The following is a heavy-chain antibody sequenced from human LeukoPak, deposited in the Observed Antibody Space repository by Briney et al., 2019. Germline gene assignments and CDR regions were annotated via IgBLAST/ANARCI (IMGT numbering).Heavy chain of an antibody. V-gene: IGHV3-48*02. CDR1: GFTFSSYS. Sequence: PGGSLRLSCAAPGFTFSSYSMNWVRQAPGKGLEWVSYISSSSSTIYYADSVKGRFTISRDNAKNSLYLQMNSLRDEDTAVYYCARESGYYYDSRLFDYWGQGTLVTVSS. J-gene: IGHJ4*02. CDR3: ARESGYYYDSRLFDY. CDR2: ISSSSSTI. D-gene: IGHD3-22*01.